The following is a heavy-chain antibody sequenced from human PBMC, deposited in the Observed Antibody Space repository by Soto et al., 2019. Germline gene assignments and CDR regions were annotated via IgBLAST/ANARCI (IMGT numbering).Heavy chain of an antibody. V-gene: IGHV4-59*01. Sequence: QVQLQESGPGLVKPSETLSLTCTVSGDSISSYYWSWIRQPPGKGLEWIGYIYYSGSTNYNPSLKSRATISVDPSKHQFSLNLSSVTAADTAVYYCASSNIAAAGFYYYGMDVWGRGTTVTVSS. CDR1: GDSISSYY. CDR2: IYYSGST. CDR3: ASSNIAAAGFYYYGMDV. J-gene: IGHJ6*02. D-gene: IGHD6-13*01.